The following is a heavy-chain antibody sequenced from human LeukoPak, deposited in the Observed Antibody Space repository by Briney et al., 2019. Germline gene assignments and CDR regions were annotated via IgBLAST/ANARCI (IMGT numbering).Heavy chain of an antibody. CDR2: IRYDGSTK. Sequence: GGSLRLSCAASGFTFSSFGMHWVRQAPGKGLEWVAFIRYDGSTKHYADSVKGRFTFSRDNSKNTLYLQMNSLRGEDTGVYYCAKGCSSTSCYSTFDYWGQGTLVTVSS. CDR1: GFTFSSFG. CDR3: AKGCSSTSCYSTFDY. V-gene: IGHV3-30*02. D-gene: IGHD2-2*01. J-gene: IGHJ4*02.